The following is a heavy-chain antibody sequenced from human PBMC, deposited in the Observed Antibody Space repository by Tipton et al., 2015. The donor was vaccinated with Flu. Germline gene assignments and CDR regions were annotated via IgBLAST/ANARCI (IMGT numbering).Heavy chain of an antibody. V-gene: IGHV3-49*04. D-gene: IGHD3/OR15-3a*01. CDR2: IRSKTYGGTT. Sequence: SLRLSCAASGFTFGDYNMSWVRQAPGKGLEWVGFIRSKTYGGTTECAASLKGRFSISRDDSKSIAHLQMNSLKTEDTAVYYCARLSDFWPGYPIPDYFFEHWGQGTLVTVSS. J-gene: IGHJ4*02. CDR3: ARLSDFWPGYPIPDYFFEH. CDR1: GFTFGDYN.